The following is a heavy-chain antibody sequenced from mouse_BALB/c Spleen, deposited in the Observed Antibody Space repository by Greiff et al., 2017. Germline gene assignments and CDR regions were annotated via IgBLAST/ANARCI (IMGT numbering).Heavy chain of an antibody. J-gene: IGHJ3*01. CDR1: GFTFSDYY. CDR3: ARDRESPFAY. D-gene: IGHD1-3*01. Sequence: EVKLQESGGGLVKPGGSLKLSCAASGFTFSDYYMYWVRQTPEKRLEWVATISDGGSYTYYPDSVKGRFTISRDNAKNNLYLQMSSLKSEDTAMYYCARDRESPFAYWGQGTLVTVSA. CDR2: ISDGGSYT. V-gene: IGHV5-4*02.